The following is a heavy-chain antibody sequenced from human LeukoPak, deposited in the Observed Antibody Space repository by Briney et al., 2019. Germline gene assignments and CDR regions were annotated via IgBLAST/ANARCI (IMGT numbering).Heavy chain of an antibody. CDR3: AKDSGYGGINYFDY. Sequence: PGGSLRPSCAASGPSFSRLSMTWVRQAPGKGLEWVSGVSGSGGSTSYADSVTGRFTISRDNCRNTLYLQMNSLRAEGTAVYYCAKDSGYGGINYFDYWGQGTLVTVSS. V-gene: IGHV3-23*01. J-gene: IGHJ4*02. CDR1: GPSFSRLS. CDR2: VSGSGGST. D-gene: IGHD4-23*01.